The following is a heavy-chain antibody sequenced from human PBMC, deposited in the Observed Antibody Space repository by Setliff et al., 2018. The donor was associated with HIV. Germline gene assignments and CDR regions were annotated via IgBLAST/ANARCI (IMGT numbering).Heavy chain of an antibody. CDR2: IYYIGGA. Sequence: SETLSLTCTVSGGSISSSYWTWTRQPPGKGLEWIGYIYYIGGAYYNPSLKSRVTISLDTSKNHFSLNLSSVTAADTAVYYCARESMLRGLRHAVDIWGQGTMVTVSS. CDR3: ARESMLRGLRHAVDI. D-gene: IGHD3-10*01. CDR1: GGSISSSY. J-gene: IGHJ3*02. V-gene: IGHV4-59*12.